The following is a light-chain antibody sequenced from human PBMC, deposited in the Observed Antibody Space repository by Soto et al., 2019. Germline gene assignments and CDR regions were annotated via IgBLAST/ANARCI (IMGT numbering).Light chain of an antibody. CDR3: AAWDDSLNCVV. CDR2: SNN. V-gene: IGLV1-44*01. Sequence: SVLTQPPSASGTPGQRVTISCSGSSSNIGSNTVNWYQQLPGTAPKLIIYSNNQRPSGVPDRFSGSKSGTSASLAISGLQSEDEADYYCAAWDDSLNCVVFGGGTKLTVL. CDR1: SSNIGSNT. J-gene: IGLJ2*01.